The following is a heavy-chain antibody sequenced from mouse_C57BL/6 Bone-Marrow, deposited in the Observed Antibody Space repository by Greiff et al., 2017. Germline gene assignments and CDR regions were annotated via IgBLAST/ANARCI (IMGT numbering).Heavy chain of an antibody. D-gene: IGHD2-4*01. CDR1: GYTFTSYW. CDR2: IDPSDSYT. V-gene: IGHV1-69*01. CDR3: AREGLRRGFDY. J-gene: IGHJ2*01. Sequence: QVQLQQPGAELVMPGASVKLSCKASGYTFTSYWMHWVKQRPGQGLEWIGEIDPSDSYTNYNQKFKGKSTLTVDKSSSTAYMQLSSQTSEDSAVYYCAREGLRRGFDYWGQGTTLTGSS.